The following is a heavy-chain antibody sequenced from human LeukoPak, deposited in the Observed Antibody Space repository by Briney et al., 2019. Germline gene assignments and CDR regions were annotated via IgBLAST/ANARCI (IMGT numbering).Heavy chain of an antibody. CDR3: ARHRVVGTTRGRGFDS. J-gene: IGHJ5*01. CDR2: VYNSGGT. V-gene: IGHV4-39*01. CDR1: GGSISSSNSY. D-gene: IGHD1-26*01. Sequence: SETLSLTCTVPGGSISSSNSYWGWIRQPPGKGLEWIGGVYNSGGTSYNPSLKSRVIISKDTSKEQVSLRLRSVTVADTAVYYCARHRVVGTTRGRGFDSWGQGTLGIASS.